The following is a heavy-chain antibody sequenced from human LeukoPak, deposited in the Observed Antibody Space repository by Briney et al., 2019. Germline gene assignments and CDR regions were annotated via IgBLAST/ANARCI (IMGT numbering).Heavy chain of an antibody. V-gene: IGHV1-18*01. CDR2: ISANNGNT. CDR1: GYTFTTYG. CDR3: ARDLYGGATDLDLSFDY. D-gene: IGHD1-26*01. Sequence: GASVKVSCKASGYTFTTYGPSWVRQAPGQGLGWMGWISANNGNTNYALKLQGRVTMTTDTSTSTAYMELRSLRSDDTAVYYCARDLYGGATDLDLSFDYWGQGTLVTVSS. J-gene: IGHJ4*02.